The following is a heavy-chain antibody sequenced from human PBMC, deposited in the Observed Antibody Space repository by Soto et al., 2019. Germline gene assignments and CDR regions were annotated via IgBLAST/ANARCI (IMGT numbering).Heavy chain of an antibody. V-gene: IGHV3-21*01. Sequence: PGGSLRLSCAASGFTFSSYSMNWVRQAPGKGLERVSSISSSSSYIYYADSVKGRFTISRDNAKNSLYLQMNSLRAEDTAVYYCARDQIVRGVTKESSYYYYGMDVWGQGTTVTVSS. CDR3: ARDQIVRGVTKESSYYYYGMDV. CDR1: GFTFSSYS. J-gene: IGHJ6*02. CDR2: ISSSSSYI. D-gene: IGHD3-10*02.